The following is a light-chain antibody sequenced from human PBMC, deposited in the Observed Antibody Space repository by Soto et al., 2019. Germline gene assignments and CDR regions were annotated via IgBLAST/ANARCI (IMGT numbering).Light chain of an antibody. CDR2: DVS. V-gene: IGLV2-11*01. Sequence: QSALTQPRSVSGSPGQSVTISCTGTSSDVGNYNYVSWYQHHPGKAPKLMIYDVSERPSGVPDRISGSQSGNTASLTISGRQAEDEADYYCCSYAGSIWVFGGGTKLTVL. CDR1: SSDVGNYNY. J-gene: IGLJ3*02. CDR3: CSYAGSIWV.